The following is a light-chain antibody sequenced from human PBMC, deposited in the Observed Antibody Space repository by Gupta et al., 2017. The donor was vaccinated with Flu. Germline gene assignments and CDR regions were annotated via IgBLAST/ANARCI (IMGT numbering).Light chain of an antibody. V-gene: IGKV6D-21*02. CDR3: QQTDSIPWT. J-gene: IGKJ1*01. CDR2: YAS. Sequence: EVVLTQSPDLQSVTPKEKVTITCRASQNIWGSLHWYQQKPGQSPKLLIKYASQYMSGVPSRFSGSGSGTEFTLTISSLEAEDAAAYYCQQTDSIPWTVGQGTKVEI. CDR1: QNIWGS.